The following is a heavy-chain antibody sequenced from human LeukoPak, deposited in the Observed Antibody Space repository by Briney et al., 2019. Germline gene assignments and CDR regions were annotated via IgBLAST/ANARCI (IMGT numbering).Heavy chain of an antibody. Sequence: GGSLRLSCAASGFTFDDYAMPWVRQAPGKGLEWVSGISWNSGSMGYADSVKGRFTISRDNAKNSLYLQMNSLRAEDTALYYCAKDLSGSYPYYFDYWGQGTLVTVSS. V-gene: IGHV3-9*01. J-gene: IGHJ4*02. D-gene: IGHD1-26*01. CDR3: AKDLSGSYPYYFDY. CDR2: ISWNSGSM. CDR1: GFTFDDYA.